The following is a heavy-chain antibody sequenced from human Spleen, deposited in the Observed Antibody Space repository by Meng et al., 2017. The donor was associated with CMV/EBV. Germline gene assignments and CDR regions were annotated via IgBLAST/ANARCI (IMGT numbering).Heavy chain of an antibody. J-gene: IGHJ6*02. Sequence: GGSLRLSCAASGFTFSSYGMHWVRQAPGKGLEWVAVIWYDGSNEYYVDSVKGRFTISRDNAKNTLYLQMNSLRAEDTAVYYCARPLAYYYDSSGYSYGMDVWGQGTTVTVSS. V-gene: IGHV3-33*01. CDR1: GFTFSSYG. D-gene: IGHD3-22*01. CDR3: ARPLAYYYDSSGYSYGMDV. CDR2: IWYDGSNE.